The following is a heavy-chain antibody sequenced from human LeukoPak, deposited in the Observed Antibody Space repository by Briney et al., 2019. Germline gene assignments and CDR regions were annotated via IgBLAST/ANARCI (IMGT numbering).Heavy chain of an antibody. D-gene: IGHD6-19*01. CDR2: ISSSSSYI. CDR1: GFTFSSYS. V-gene: IGHV3-21*01. CDR3: ARGSSGWNLHFDY. Sequence: PGGSLRLSCAASGFTFSSYSMNWVRQAPGKGLEWVSSISSSSSYIYYADSVKGRFTIPRDNAKNSLYLQMNSLRAEDTAVYYCARGSSGWNLHFDYWGQGTLVTVSS. J-gene: IGHJ4*02.